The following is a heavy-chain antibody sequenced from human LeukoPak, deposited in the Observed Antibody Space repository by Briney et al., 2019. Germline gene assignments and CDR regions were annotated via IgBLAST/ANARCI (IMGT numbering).Heavy chain of an antibody. CDR2: IYYSGST. J-gene: IGHJ5*02. CDR3: ARAKGIAGYCSGGSCPPAWFDP. D-gene: IGHD2-15*01. Sequence: SETLSLTCTVSGGSISSNSYYWGWIRQPPGKGLEWIGSIYYSGSTYYNPSLKSRVTISVDTSKNQFSLKLSSVTAADTAVYYCARAKGIAGYCSGGSCPPAWFDPWGQGTLVTVSS. V-gene: IGHV4-39*07. CDR1: GGSISSNSYY.